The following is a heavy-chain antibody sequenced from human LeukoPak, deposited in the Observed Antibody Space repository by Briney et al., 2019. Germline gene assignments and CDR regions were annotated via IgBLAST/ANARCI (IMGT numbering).Heavy chain of an antibody. J-gene: IGHJ4*02. D-gene: IGHD3-22*01. CDR3: AKEYYYDSSGAFDY. Sequence: QSGGSLRLSCATSGFKFSNYDMNWVRQAPGKGLEWVSAISGSGGSTYYADSVKGRFTISRDNSKNTLYLQMNSLRAEDTAVYYCAKEYYYDSSGAFDYWGQGTLVTVSS. CDR1: GFKFSNYD. CDR2: ISGSGGST. V-gene: IGHV3-23*01.